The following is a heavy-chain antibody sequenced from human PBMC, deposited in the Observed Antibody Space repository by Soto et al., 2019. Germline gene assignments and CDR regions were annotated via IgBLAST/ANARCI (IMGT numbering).Heavy chain of an antibody. CDR2: ISYDGSNK. Sequence: QVQLVESGGGVVQPGRSLRLSCAASGFTFSSYAMHWVRQAPGKGLEWVAVISYDGSNKYYADSVKGRFTISRDNSKNTLYLQMNSLRAEDTAVYYCARDDMTTAIDYWGQGTLVTVSS. V-gene: IGHV3-30-3*01. D-gene: IGHD4-17*01. CDR1: GFTFSSYA. CDR3: ARDDMTTAIDY. J-gene: IGHJ4*02.